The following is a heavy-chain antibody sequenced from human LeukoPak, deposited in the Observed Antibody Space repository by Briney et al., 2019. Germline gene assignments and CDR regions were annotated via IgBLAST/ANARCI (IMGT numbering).Heavy chain of an antibody. D-gene: IGHD3-10*01. CDR2: INPDGSQK. Sequence: GGSLRLSCAASGFSFSIHWMTWVRQAPGRGLERVAKINPDGSQKYYLDSVRGRFTISRDNAKTSLYLQMNSLRVEDSALYFCGKSHAAVRTYFFDSWXXXXXXTXSS. CDR3: GKSHAAVRTYFFDS. V-gene: IGHV3-7*03. J-gene: IGHJ4*01. CDR1: GFSFSIHW.